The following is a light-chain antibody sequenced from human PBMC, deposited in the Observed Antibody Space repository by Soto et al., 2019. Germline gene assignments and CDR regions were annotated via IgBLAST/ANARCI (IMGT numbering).Light chain of an antibody. Sequence: EIVLTQSPGTLSLSPGERATLSCSASQSVSSSYLAWYQQKPGQAPRLLIYVASSMDTGIPARFSGSGDGTDFTLTISRLEPEDCAVYYCQQYGSSPPTTFGQGTKVEIK. J-gene: IGKJ1*01. CDR1: QSVSSSY. V-gene: IGKV3-20*01. CDR3: QQYGSSPPTT. CDR2: VAS.